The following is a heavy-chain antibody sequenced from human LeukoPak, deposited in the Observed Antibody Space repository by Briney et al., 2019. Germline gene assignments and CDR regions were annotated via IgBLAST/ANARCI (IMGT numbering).Heavy chain of an antibody. V-gene: IGHV4-34*01. Sequence: PSETLSLTCAVYGGSFSGYYWSWIRQPPGKGMEWIGEIIHSGSTNDNPSLKGRVTLSVDTSKNQFSLYVSAVTAADTDVYYCARGRRIFGVVIRIYYFDYWGQGTLVTVSS. J-gene: IGHJ4*02. D-gene: IGHD3-3*01. CDR1: GGSFSGYY. CDR2: IIHSGST. CDR3: ARGRRIFGVVIRIYYFDY.